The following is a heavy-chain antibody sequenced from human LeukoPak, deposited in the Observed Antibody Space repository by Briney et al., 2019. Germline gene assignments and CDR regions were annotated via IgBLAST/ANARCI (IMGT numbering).Heavy chain of an antibody. V-gene: IGHV1-8*03. CDR3: ARDSGSSSLDY. J-gene: IGHJ4*02. CDR2: MNPNSGNT. CDR1: GYTFTSYA. Sequence: ASVKVSCKASGYTFTSYAMHWVRQAPGQRLEWMGWMNPNSGNTGYAQKFQGRVTISRNTSITTAYMELSGLTSEDTAVYYCARDSGSSSLDYWGQGTLVTVSS. D-gene: IGHD1-26*01.